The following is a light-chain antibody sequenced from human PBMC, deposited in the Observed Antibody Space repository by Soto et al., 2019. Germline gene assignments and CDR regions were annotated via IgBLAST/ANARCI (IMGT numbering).Light chain of an antibody. V-gene: IGKV3-15*01. J-gene: IGKJ1*01. CDR2: GAS. CDR1: QSVSSN. CDR3: QQYNNWPRP. Sequence: EIVMTQFQATLSVSPGERATLSSRANQSVSSNLAGCQQKPGRAPRLLIYGASTRASGIPARFSDSGSGTEFTLTISSLQSEDFAVYYCQQYNNWPRPFGQGTKVEIK.